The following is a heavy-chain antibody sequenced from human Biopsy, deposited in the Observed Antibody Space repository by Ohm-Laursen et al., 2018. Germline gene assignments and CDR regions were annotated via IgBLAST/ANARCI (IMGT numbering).Heavy chain of an antibody. CDR3: TRDVKRYCSGSSCYTGYFGMDV. CDR1: GGSVSDSFHF. V-gene: IGHV4-61*01. Sequence: TLSLTCSVSGGSVSDSFHFWSWIRQPPGKGLVWIGNVYYSGTTNYNPSLKSRVTVSIDTSKNQFTLKLTSVTAADTAVYFCTRDVKRYCSGSSCYTGYFGMDVWGQGTTVTVSS. D-gene: IGHD2-2*01. CDR2: VYYSGTT. J-gene: IGHJ6*02.